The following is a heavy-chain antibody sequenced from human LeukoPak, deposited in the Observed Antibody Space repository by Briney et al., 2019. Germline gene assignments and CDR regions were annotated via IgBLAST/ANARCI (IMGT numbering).Heavy chain of an antibody. V-gene: IGHV3-7*01. J-gene: IGHJ4*02. CDR2: IEQDGSEK. Sequence: PGGSLRLSCAAFGFTFSSYWMSWVRQAPGKGLEWVANIEQDGSEKYYVDSVKGRFTISRDNAKYSLYLQMNSLRAEDTAVYYCARGKGYDFWSGYQAGFDYWGQGTLVTVSS. CDR3: ARGKGYDFWSGYQAGFDY. D-gene: IGHD3-3*01. CDR1: GFTFSSYW.